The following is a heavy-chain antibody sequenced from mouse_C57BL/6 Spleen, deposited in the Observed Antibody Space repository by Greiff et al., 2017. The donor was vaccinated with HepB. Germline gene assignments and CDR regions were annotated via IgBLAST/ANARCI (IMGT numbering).Heavy chain of an antibody. D-gene: IGHD2-4*01. CDR1: GYSITSGYY. J-gene: IGHJ4*01. V-gene: IGHV3-6*01. Sequence: EVQLQESGPGLVKPSQSLSLTCSVTGYSITSGYYWNWIRQFPGNKLEWMGYISYDGSNNYNPSLKNRISITRDTSKNQFFLKLNSVTTEDTATYYCARDYDYSYAMDYWGQGTSVTVSS. CDR2: ISYDGSN. CDR3: ARDYDYSYAMDY.